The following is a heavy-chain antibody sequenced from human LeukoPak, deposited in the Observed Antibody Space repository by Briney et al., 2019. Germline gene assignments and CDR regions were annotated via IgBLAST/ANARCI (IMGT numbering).Heavy chain of an antibody. CDR3: ARMVRGVINPCDH. J-gene: IGHJ4*02. CDR1: GFTFSNYA. Sequence: VQPGGSLRLSCAASGFTFSNYAMSWVRQAPGKGLEWVSAISNSGGFTYFADSVKGRFTISRDNSKNTLFLQMNSLRADDTAVYYCARMVRGVINPCDHWGQGTLVTVSS. D-gene: IGHD3-10*01. V-gene: IGHV3-23*01. CDR2: ISNSGGFT.